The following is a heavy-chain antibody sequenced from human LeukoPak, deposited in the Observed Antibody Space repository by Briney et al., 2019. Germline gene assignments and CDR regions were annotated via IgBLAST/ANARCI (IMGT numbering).Heavy chain of an antibody. V-gene: IGHV3-30*04. Sequence: GRSLRLSCAASGFTFSSYAMHWVRQAPGKGLEWVAVISYDGSNKYYADSVKGRSTISRDNSKNTLYLQMNSLRAEDTAVYYCARDGDCSGGSCYQGLDYWGQGTLVTVPS. CDR1: GFTFSSYA. CDR2: ISYDGSNK. D-gene: IGHD2-15*01. CDR3: ARDGDCSGGSCYQGLDY. J-gene: IGHJ4*02.